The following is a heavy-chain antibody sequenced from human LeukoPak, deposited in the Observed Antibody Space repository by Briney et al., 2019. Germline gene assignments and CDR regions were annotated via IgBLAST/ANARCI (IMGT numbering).Heavy chain of an antibody. J-gene: IGHJ4*02. CDR3: ARPLVRDGGNLDY. Sequence: GASVKVSCKASGYTFSNYGIHWVRQAPGHGLEWMGWMSGINTNTNYAQKFQGRVTITADKSTSTAYMELSSLRSEDTAVYYCARPLVRDGGNLDYWGQGTLVTVSS. CDR2: MSGINTNT. V-gene: IGHV1-18*01. D-gene: IGHD4-23*01. CDR1: GYTFSNYG.